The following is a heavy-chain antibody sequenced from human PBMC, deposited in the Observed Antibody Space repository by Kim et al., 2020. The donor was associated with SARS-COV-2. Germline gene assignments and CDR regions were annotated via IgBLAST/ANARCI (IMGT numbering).Heavy chain of an antibody. Sequence: SVKVSCKASGGTFSSYAISWVRQAPGQGLEWMGGIIPIFGTANYAQKFQGRVTITADESTSTAYMELSSLRSEDTAVYYCARDRIRYNWNYVFSYWFDPWGQGTLVTVSS. D-gene: IGHD1-7*01. V-gene: IGHV1-69*13. CDR1: GGTFSSYA. J-gene: IGHJ5*02. CDR3: ARDRIRYNWNYVFSYWFDP. CDR2: IIPIFGTA.